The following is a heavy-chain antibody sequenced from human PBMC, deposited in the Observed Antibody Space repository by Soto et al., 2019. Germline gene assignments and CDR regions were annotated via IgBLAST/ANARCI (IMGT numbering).Heavy chain of an antibody. CDR2: IGKSGDT. D-gene: IGHD3-10*01. J-gene: IGHJ5*02. V-gene: IGHV3-13*04. CDR3: ARGRYDSGSQHTHNWFDP. Sequence: EVPLVESGGGLVQPGGSLRLSCAASGFTFSSYDMHWVRQATGKGLEWVSAIGKSGDTYYSDSVKGRFTISRENAKNSLYLQMGSLRAGDTAVYYCARGRYDSGSQHTHNWFDPWGQGTLVTVSS. CDR1: GFTFSSYD.